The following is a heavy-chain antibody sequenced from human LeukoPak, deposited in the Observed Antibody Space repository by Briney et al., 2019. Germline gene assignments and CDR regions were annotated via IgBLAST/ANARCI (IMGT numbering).Heavy chain of an antibody. J-gene: IGHJ4*02. V-gene: IGHV3-23*01. D-gene: IGHD3-3*01. CDR2: ISGSGGST. Sequence: PGGSLRLSCAASGFTFSSYAMSWVRQAPGKGLGWVSAISGSGGSTYYADSVRGRFTISRDNAKNSLFLQMSSLRAEDTAVYYCAKEELFWSGHDGFDYWGQGTLVTVSS. CDR1: GFTFSSYA. CDR3: AKEELFWSGHDGFDY.